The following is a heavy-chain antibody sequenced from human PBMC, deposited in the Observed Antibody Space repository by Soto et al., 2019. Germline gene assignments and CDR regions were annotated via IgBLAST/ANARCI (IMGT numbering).Heavy chain of an antibody. Sequence: GGSLRLSCTASGFTFNNKWMHWVRQAPGKGLVWLSRIDGAAATTNYADSVKGRFTISRDNAKNIVFLHVNGLTDEDTAVYYCARGGAMGVDYWGQGTLVPVSS. D-gene: IGHD1-26*01. CDR3: ARGGAMGVDY. V-gene: IGHV3-74*01. CDR1: GFTFNNKW. CDR2: IDGAAATT. J-gene: IGHJ4*02.